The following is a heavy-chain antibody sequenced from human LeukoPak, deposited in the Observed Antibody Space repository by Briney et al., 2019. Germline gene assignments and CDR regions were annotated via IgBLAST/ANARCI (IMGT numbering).Heavy chain of an antibody. Sequence: KPSETLSLTCAVSGGSISSNTYYWGWIRQPPGKGLEWIGGIFYIGSTYYNPALKSRVTISVDASENQLSLKLSSVTAADTAVYYCARGRYIDSGIDSGSYNVFDYWGQGTLVAVSS. V-gene: IGHV4-39*07. CDR2: IFYIGST. J-gene: IGHJ4*02. CDR1: GGSISSNTYY. CDR3: ARGRYIDSGIDSGSYNVFDY. D-gene: IGHD3-10*01.